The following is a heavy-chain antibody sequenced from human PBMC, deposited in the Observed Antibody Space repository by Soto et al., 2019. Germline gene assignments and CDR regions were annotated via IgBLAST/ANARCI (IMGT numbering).Heavy chain of an antibody. CDR3: AKDLYQLLPGSNYYYYYYMDV. Sequence: ASLKVSCKASGYTFTSYYMHWVRQAPGQGLEWMGIINPSGGSTSYAQKFQGRVTMTRDTSTSTVYMELSSLRSEDTAVYYCAKDLYQLLPGSNYYYYYYMDVWGKGTTVTVSS. CDR2: INPSGGST. CDR1: GYTFTSYY. V-gene: IGHV1-46*01. J-gene: IGHJ6*03. D-gene: IGHD2-2*01.